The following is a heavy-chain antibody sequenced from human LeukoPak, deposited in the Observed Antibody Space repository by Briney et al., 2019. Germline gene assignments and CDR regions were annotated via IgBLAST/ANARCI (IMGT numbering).Heavy chain of an antibody. Sequence: SETLSLTCTVSGGTISSYYWNWIRQPPGKGLEWIGYIHYSGSTKYNPSLKSRVTISVDTSKNQFSLELSSVTAADTAVYYCARWYSSGWAFDYWGQGTLVTVSS. CDR2: IHYSGST. V-gene: IGHV4-59*08. CDR3: ARWYSSGWAFDY. D-gene: IGHD6-19*01. CDR1: GGTISSYY. J-gene: IGHJ4*02.